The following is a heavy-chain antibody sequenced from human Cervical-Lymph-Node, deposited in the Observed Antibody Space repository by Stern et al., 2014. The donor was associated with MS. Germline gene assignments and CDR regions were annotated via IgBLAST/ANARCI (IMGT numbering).Heavy chain of an antibody. CDR3: AREVAGHRLGMMDV. Sequence: QVQLVQSGAEVKKPGASVKVSCKASGYTFTSYYMHWVRQAPGQGLERMGLINPSGGTTSYAQKFQGRVTMTRDTSTSTVYMELSSLRSEDTAVYYCAREVAGHRLGMMDVWGQGTTVTVSS. J-gene: IGHJ6*02. V-gene: IGHV1-46*01. CDR1: GYTFTSYY. D-gene: IGHD6-19*01. CDR2: INPSGGTT.